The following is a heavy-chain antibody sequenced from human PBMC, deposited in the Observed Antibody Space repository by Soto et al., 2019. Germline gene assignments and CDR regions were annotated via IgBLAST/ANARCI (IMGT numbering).Heavy chain of an antibody. D-gene: IGHD3-10*01. CDR3: AREAGSEGEGFDY. J-gene: IGHJ4*02. CDR1: GYTFTGYY. V-gene: IGHV1-2*04. CDR2: INPNSGGT. Sequence: QVQLVQSGAEVKKPGASVKVSCKASGYTFTGYYMHWVRQAPGQGLEWMGWINPNSGGTNYAQKFQGWVTMTRDTSVSTACMELSRLRSDDTAVYYCAREAGSEGEGFDYWGQGTLVTVSS.